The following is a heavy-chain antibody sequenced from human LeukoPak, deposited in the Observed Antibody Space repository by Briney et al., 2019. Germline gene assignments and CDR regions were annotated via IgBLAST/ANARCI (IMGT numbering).Heavy chain of an antibody. D-gene: IGHD6-13*01. J-gene: IGHJ5*02. CDR1: GVTVSSIY. Sequence: TGGSLRLSCSASGVTVSSIYMSWVRQAPGKGLEWGSVIYSGGSTYLADSVPGRFTISRDYSKHTTYLQTSSLRAEETAVYYCASALSSSLYAFRSNWFDPWGQGTLVSVSS. CDR3: ASALSSSLYAFRSNWFDP. CDR2: IYSGGST. V-gene: IGHV3-53*01.